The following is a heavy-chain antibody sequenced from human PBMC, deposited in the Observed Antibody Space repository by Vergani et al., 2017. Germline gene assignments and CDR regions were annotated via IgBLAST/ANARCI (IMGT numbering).Heavy chain of an antibody. J-gene: IGHJ4*02. D-gene: IGHD2-15*01. CDR3: VSDPWESGGPYSGC. CDR2: ISHSGYT. Sequence: QVRLQESGPGLVKPSETLSLTCTVSNDSVSNTFYYWGWIRQTPGKGLEWIGSISHSGYTFYSPSLKSRVSMSVDTSKNQFSLRVNSVTAADTAVYYCVSDPWESGGPYSGCWGRGTLVGVSS. V-gene: IGHV4-39*07. CDR1: NDSVSNTFYY.